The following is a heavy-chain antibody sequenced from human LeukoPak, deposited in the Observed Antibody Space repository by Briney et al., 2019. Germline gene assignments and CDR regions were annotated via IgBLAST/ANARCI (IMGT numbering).Heavy chain of an antibody. J-gene: IGHJ4*02. D-gene: IGHD3-10*02. CDR3: ARDPRTVRI. V-gene: IGHV3-11*06. CDR1: GFTFSDSH. CDR2: ISGNSGDT. Sequence: GGSLGLSCAASGFTFSDSHMTWVRQAPGKGLEWLSYISGNSGDTNYADSVKGRFTISRDNAKNSLYLQMNSLRVEDTAVYYCARDPRTVRIWGQGTLVTVSS.